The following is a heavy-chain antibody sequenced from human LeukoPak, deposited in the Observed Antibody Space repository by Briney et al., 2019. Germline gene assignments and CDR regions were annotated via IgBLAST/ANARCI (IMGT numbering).Heavy chain of an antibody. CDR1: GFTFSSYG. CDR3: ARGFGQFDY. J-gene: IGHJ4*02. D-gene: IGHD3-10*01. Sequence: PGGSLRLSCAASGFTFSSYGMHWIRQAPGKWLGWVAFIRYDGGNKDYADSVKGRFTISRENSKKKMYMQMNSLRADDTAVYYCARGFGQFDYWGQGALVTVSP. V-gene: IGHV3-30*02. CDR2: IRYDGGNK.